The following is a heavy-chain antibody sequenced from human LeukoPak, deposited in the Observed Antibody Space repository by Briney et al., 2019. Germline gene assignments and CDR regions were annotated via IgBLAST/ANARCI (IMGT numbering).Heavy chain of an antibody. Sequence: GGSLRLSCAASEFSVGSNYMTWVRQAPGKGLEWVSSSSGSTIYYADSVKGRFTISRDNAKNSLYLQMNSLRAEDTAIYYCAREDSSGLDYWGQGTLVTVSS. CDR1: EFSVGSNY. CDR3: AREDSSGLDY. CDR2: SSGSTI. D-gene: IGHD6-19*01. J-gene: IGHJ4*02. V-gene: IGHV3-69-1*02.